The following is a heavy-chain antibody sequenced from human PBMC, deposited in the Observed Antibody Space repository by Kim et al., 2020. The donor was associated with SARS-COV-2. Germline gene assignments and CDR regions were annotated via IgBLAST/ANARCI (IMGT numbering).Heavy chain of an antibody. J-gene: IGHJ4*02. CDR1: GFTFSSYA. CDR2: ISGSGVST. Sequence: GGSLRLSCAASGFTFSSYAMSWVRQAPGKGLEWVSAISGSGVSTYYADSVKGRFTIPRDNSKNTLYLQMNSLRAEDTAVYYCAKDDSYYDFWSAYYPRQLDYWGQGTLVTVSS. CDR3: AKDDSYYDFWSAYYPRQLDY. D-gene: IGHD3-3*01. V-gene: IGHV3-23*01.